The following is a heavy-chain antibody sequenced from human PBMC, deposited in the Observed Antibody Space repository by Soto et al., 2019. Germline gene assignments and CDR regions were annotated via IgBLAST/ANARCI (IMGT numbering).Heavy chain of an antibody. V-gene: IGHV1-18*01. Sequence: GASVEVSCKASGYTFTSYGISWVRQAPGQGLEWMGWISAYNGNTNYAQKLQGRVTMTTDTSTTTAYMELRSLRSDDTAVYYCARVEAAMSGHWFDPWGQGTLVTVS. CDR2: ISAYNGNT. CDR3: ARVEAAMSGHWFDP. CDR1: GYTFTSYG. J-gene: IGHJ5*02. D-gene: IGHD2-2*01.